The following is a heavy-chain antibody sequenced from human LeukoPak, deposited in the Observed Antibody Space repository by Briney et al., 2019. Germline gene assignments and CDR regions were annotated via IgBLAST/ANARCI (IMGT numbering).Heavy chain of an antibody. CDR3: ARGLSGYETTDY. J-gene: IGHJ4*02. CDR1: GGTFSSYA. V-gene: IGHV1-69*13. Sequence: GASVKVSCKASGGTFSSYAISWVRQAPGQGLEWMGGIIPIFGTANYAQKFQGRVTITADESTSTAYMELSSLRSEDTAVYYCARGLSGYETTDYWGQGTLVTVSS. CDR2: IIPIFGTA. D-gene: IGHD5-12*01.